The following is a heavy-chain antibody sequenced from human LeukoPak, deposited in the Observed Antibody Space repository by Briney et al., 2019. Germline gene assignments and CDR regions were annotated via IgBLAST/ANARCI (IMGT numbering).Heavy chain of an antibody. CDR1: GFKFFTFA. CDR2: ISYDGSNK. Sequence: GGSLRLSCEASGFKFFTFAMHWVRRAPGKGLEWVAIISYDGSNKYYGDSVNGRFTISRDNSKNMLHLQMSSLRAEDTAVYYCATLSDAIAAAGTRNYWGQGTLVTVSS. D-gene: IGHD6-13*01. V-gene: IGHV3-30*07. CDR3: ATLSDAIAAAGTRNY. J-gene: IGHJ4*02.